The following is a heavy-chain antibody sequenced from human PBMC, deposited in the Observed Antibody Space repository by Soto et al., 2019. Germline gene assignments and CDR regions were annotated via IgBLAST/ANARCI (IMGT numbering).Heavy chain of an antibody. CDR1: GYTFTDSY. CDR2: ITPNSGGT. Sequence: QVQLVQSGAEVKKPGASVKVSCKASGYTFTDSYIHWVRQAPGQGLEWMGWITPNSGGTIYAQKFQGRVTMTRDTSISTAYMELRRLISDDTAVYYCARAPYSRPSGGGIWRDPWGQGSMVTVSS. D-gene: IGHD6-6*01. CDR3: ARAPYSRPSGGGIWRDP. J-gene: IGHJ5*02. V-gene: IGHV1-2*02.